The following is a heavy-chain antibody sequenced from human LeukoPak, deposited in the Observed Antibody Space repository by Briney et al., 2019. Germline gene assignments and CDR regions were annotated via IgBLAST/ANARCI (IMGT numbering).Heavy chain of an antibody. CDR3: ARGPGYSSSWYVDY. CDR1: GFTVSSNY. CDR2: IYSGGST. Sequence: GGSLRLSCAASGFTVSSNYMSWVRQAPGKGLEWVSVIYSGGSTYYADSVKGRFTISRDNSKNTLYLQMNSLRAEDTAVYYCARGPGYSSSWYVDYWGQGTLVTVSS. V-gene: IGHV3-66*01. J-gene: IGHJ4*02. D-gene: IGHD6-13*01.